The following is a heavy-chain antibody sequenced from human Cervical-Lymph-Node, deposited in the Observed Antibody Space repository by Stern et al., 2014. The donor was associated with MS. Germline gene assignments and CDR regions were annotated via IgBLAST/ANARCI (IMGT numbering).Heavy chain of an antibody. D-gene: IGHD1-20*01. Sequence: QVQLVQSGAEVKKPGASVKVSCKTSGYMFTNYAISWLRQAPGQGLEWMGWISAYNANPNYSHRLQGRVTLTTDTSTSTAYMELSSLSSDDTAVYYCASSLTGTTLGRFDYWGQGALVTVSS. CDR1: GYMFTNYA. V-gene: IGHV1-18*04. CDR3: ASSLTGTTLGRFDY. J-gene: IGHJ4*02. CDR2: ISAYNANP.